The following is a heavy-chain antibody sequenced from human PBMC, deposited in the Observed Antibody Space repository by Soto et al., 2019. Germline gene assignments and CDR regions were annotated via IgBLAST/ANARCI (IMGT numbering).Heavy chain of an antibody. CDR2: IYYSGST. V-gene: IGHV4-59*08. J-gene: IGHJ3*02. Sequence: SETLCLTCTVAGGSISSYCWRWIRQPPGKGLEWIGYIYYSGSTNYNPSLKSRVTISVDTSKNQFSLKLSSVTAADTAVYYCARHGAWEDFWSGPRAFDIWGQGTMVTVSS. D-gene: IGHD3-3*01. CDR3: ARHGAWEDFWSGPRAFDI. CDR1: GGSISSYC.